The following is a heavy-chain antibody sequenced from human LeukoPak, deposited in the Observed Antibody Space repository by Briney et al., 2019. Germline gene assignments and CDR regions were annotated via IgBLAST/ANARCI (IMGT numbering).Heavy chain of an antibody. Sequence: PSETLSLTCTVSGGSISSYYWNWIRQPPGKGLEWIGYIYYSGSTNYNPSLKSRVTISVDTSKNQFSLKLSSVTAADTAVYYCARVPRKYSYGSPTDYWGQGTLVTVSS. J-gene: IGHJ4*02. CDR1: GGSISSYY. V-gene: IGHV4-59*08. CDR3: ARVPRKYSYGSPTDY. D-gene: IGHD5-18*01. CDR2: IYYSGST.